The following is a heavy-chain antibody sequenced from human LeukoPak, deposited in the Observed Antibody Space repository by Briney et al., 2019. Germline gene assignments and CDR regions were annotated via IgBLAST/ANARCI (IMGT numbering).Heavy chain of an antibody. D-gene: IGHD3-22*01. CDR2: INSRSSYV. V-gene: IGHV3-21*01. CDR3: ARGPTMKMDV. CDR1: GFTFSSYS. J-gene: IGHJ6*04. Sequence: GGSLRLSCAASGFTFSSYSMNWVRQAPGKGLEWVSSINSRSSYVYYADSVKGRFTISRDNAKNSLYLQMNSLRAEDTAVYYCARGPTMKMDVWGKGTAVTVSS.